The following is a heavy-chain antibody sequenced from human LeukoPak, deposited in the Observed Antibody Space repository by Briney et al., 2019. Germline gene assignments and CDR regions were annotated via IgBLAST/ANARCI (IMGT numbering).Heavy chain of an antibody. CDR2: IYYSGST. CDR1: GGSISSYY. CDR3: AGGSGWYSYYFDY. Sequence: SETLSLTCTVSGGSISSYYWSWIRPPPGKGLEWMGYIYYSGSTNYNPSLKSRVTISVDTSKNQFSLKLSSVTAADTAVYYCAGGSGWYSYYFDYWGQGTLVTVSS. V-gene: IGHV4-59*01. J-gene: IGHJ4*02. D-gene: IGHD6-19*01.